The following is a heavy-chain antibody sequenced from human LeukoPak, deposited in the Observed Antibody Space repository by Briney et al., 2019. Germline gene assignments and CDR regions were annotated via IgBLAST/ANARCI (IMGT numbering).Heavy chain of an antibody. Sequence: AAVKVSFKASVYTFTSYGISWVRQAPGQGLEWMGWVSAYNGDTSYAQNLQGRVTITTDTSTSTAHMELRTLRSGDTAVYYCARGNGAREYWGQGALVTVSS. J-gene: IGHJ4*02. CDR1: VYTFTSYG. CDR3: ARGNGAREY. CDR2: VSAYNGDT. D-gene: IGHD1-1*01. V-gene: IGHV1-18*01.